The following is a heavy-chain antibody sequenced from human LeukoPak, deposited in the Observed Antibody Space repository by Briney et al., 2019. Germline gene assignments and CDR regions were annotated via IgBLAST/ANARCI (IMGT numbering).Heavy chain of an antibody. J-gene: IGHJ4*02. CDR1: GGTFSSYA. CDR3: ASWQSRVGGIPTLDY. V-gene: IGHV1-69*13. D-gene: IGHD5-18*01. Sequence: GASVKVSCKASGGTFSSYAISWVRQAPGQGLEWMGGIIPIFGTANYAQKFQGRVTITADESTSTAYMELSSLRSEDTAVYYCASWQSRVGGIPTLDYWGQGTLVTVSS. CDR2: IIPIFGTA.